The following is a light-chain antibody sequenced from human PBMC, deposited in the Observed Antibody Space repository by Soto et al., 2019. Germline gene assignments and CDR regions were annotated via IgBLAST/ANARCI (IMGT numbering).Light chain of an antibody. CDR1: ENINGW. V-gene: IGKV1-5*03. J-gene: IGKJ1*01. CDR3: QQYHSYWT. CDR2: KTS. Sequence: DIQMTQSPSTLSASVGDRVTITCRASENINGWLTWYQQKPGKAPKVLIYKTSILEGGVPSRFSGRGSGTDFTLTISSLQPDDSAIYYCQQYHSYWTFGQGTKVEIK.